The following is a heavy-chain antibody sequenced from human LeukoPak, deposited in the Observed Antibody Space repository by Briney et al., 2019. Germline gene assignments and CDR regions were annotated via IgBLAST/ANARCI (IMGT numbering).Heavy chain of an antibody. Sequence: GASVKVSCKASGYTFTDYYMHWLRQAPGQGLEWMGWIDPNTGGTNFAQKFQGRVTMTRDTSITTAYMELSRVRSDDTAVYYCARGALATRVRYEIDYWCQGTLVTVSS. J-gene: IGHJ4*02. D-gene: IGHD5-12*01. CDR1: GYTFTDYY. CDR3: ARGALATRVRYEIDY. CDR2: IDPNTGGT. V-gene: IGHV1-2*02.